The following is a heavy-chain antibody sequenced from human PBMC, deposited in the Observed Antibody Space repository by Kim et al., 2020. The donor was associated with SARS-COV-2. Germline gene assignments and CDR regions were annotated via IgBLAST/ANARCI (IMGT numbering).Heavy chain of an antibody. CDR3: AAGGGWYVY. CDR2: IVVGSGTT. J-gene: IGHJ4*02. CDR1: GFTFTSSV. D-gene: IGHD6-19*01. Sequence: SVKVSCKASGFTFTSSVMQWARQARGQRLEWIGWIVVGSGTTNYAQEFKERVTITRDMSASTAYMELSSLRSEDTAVYYCAAGGGWYVYWGQGSLVTVSS. V-gene: IGHV1-58*02.